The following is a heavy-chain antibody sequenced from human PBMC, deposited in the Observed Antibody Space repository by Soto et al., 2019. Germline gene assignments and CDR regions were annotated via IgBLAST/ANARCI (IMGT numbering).Heavy chain of an antibody. V-gene: IGHV4-31*03. J-gene: IGHJ4*03. CDR1: GGSIRSGGYY. D-gene: IGHD2-15*01. Sequence: QVQLQESGPGLVKPSETLSLTCTVSGGSIRSGGYYWSWIRQHPGKGLEWIGYIYNSGSTYSNPSLKSRVTISIHTSESQFSLKLTSVTAADTAVYFCASADCSGGSCYAAYWGQGILVTVSS. CDR3: ASADCSGGSCYAAY. CDR2: IYNSGST.